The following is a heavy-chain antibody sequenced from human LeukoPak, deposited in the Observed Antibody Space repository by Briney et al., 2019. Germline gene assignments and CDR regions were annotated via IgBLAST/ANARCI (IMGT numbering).Heavy chain of an antibody. CDR2: IYHSGST. V-gene: IGHV4-59*01. J-gene: IGHJ4*02. CDR1: GGSISSYY. Sequence: SETLSLTCTVSGGSISSYYWSWIRQPPGKGLEWIGYIYHSGSTNYNPSLKGRVTISVDTSKNQFSLKLSSVTAADTAVYYCARGGLAIHFDYWGQGTLVTVSS. D-gene: IGHD3/OR15-3a*01. CDR3: ARGGLAIHFDY.